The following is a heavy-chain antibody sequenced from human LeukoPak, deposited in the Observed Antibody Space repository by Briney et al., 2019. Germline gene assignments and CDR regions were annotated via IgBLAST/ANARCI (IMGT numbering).Heavy chain of an antibody. CDR3: AKDGGLWVSAHWGDS. Sequence: GGSLRLSCAASGFTFSSYTMSWVRQAPGKGLEWVSTITTSDGNTYYADSVKGRFTVSRDNSKNTLSLQMNSLRAEGTAVYYCAKDGGLWVSAHWGDSWGRGTLVTASS. V-gene: IGHV3-23*01. D-gene: IGHD7-27*01. CDR2: ITTSDGNT. J-gene: IGHJ4*02. CDR1: GFTFSSYT.